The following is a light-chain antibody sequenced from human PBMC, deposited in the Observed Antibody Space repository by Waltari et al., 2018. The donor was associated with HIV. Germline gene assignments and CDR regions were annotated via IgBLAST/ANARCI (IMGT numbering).Light chain of an antibody. CDR2: SNN. CDR3: AAWDDSLKGGA. J-gene: IGLJ1*01. V-gene: IGLV1-44*01. CDR1: TSNIAGNH. Sequence: QSVLAQPPSASGTPGPRVTISCSESTSNIAGNHLSSYQQLPGTAPKLLIYSNNERPSGVPDRLSGSTSGTSASLVISGLQSEDEADYYCAAWDDSLKGGAFGTGTKVTVL.